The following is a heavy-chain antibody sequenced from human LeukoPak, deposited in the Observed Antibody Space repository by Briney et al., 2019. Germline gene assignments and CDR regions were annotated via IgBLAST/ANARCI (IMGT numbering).Heavy chain of an antibody. CDR1: GFTFSSYA. D-gene: IGHD3-9*01. J-gene: IGHJ4*02. Sequence: GGSLRLSCAASGFTFSSYAMSWVRQAPGKGLEWVSASSGSGGSTYYADSVKGRFTISRDNSKNTLYLQMNSLRAEDTAVYYCAKSREGTYYDILTGYWGQGTLVTVSS. CDR2: SSGSGGST. CDR3: AKSREGTYYDILTGY. V-gene: IGHV3-23*01.